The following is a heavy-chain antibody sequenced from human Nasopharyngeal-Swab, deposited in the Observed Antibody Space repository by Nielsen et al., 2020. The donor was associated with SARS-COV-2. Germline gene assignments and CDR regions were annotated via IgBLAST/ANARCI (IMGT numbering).Heavy chain of an antibody. D-gene: IGHD6-13*01. CDR2: MHSDPSNT. CDR1: GLTFTSDA. V-gene: IGHV3-23*03. CDR3: AKVRSWRLDAFDS. Sequence: AGSLRLSCAASGLTFTSDAMSWVRQAPGKGLEWVAVMHSDPSNTYYVDSVKGRFTISRDNSKKTLFLQMDSLRVEDTAVYYCAKVRSWRLDAFDSWGQGTLVTVSS. J-gene: IGHJ4*02.